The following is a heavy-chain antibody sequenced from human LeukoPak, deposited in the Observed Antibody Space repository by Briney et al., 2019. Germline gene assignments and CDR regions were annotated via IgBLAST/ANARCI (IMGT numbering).Heavy chain of an antibody. CDR1: GGSISSYY. CDR2: IYYSGST. CDR3: ARSSGYSSSDAFDI. V-gene: IGHV4-59*01. Sequence: PSETLSLTCTVSGGSISSYYWSWIRQPPGKGLEWIGYIYYSGSTNYNPSLKSRVTISVDTSKNQFSLKLSSVTAADTAMYYCARSSGYSSSDAFDIWGQGTMVTVSS. J-gene: IGHJ3*02. D-gene: IGHD6-6*01.